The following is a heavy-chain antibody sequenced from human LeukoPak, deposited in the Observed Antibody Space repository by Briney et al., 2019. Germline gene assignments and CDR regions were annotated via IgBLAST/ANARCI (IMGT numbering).Heavy chain of an antibody. CDR3: TRGDYGDPKMDY. J-gene: IGHJ4*02. D-gene: IGHD4-17*01. V-gene: IGHV3-53*01. Sequence: GGSLRLSCAASGFTVSSIYMTWVRQAPGKGLGWVSVIYSGGSTYYADSVKGRFTISRDNSKNTLYLQMNSLRAEDTAVYYCTRGDYGDPKMDYWGQGTLVTVSS. CDR1: GFTVSSIY. CDR2: IYSGGST.